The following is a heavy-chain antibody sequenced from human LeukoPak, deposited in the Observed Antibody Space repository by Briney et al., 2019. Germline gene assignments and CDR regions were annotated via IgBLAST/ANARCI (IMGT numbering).Heavy chain of an antibody. V-gene: IGHV3-23*01. D-gene: IGHD3-10*01. Sequence: GGSLRLSCAASGFTFSSYAMSWVRQAPGKGLEWVSAISGSGGSTYYADSVKGRFTISRDNSKNTLYLQMNSLRAGDTAVYYCAKDRSYYGSGTRDYWGQGTLVTVSS. CDR1: GFTFSSYA. CDR3: AKDRSYYGSGTRDY. J-gene: IGHJ4*02. CDR2: ISGSGGST.